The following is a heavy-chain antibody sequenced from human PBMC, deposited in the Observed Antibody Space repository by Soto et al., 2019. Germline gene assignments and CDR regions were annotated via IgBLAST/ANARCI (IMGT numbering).Heavy chain of an antibody. CDR3: ARHGHGDYGSPYWYFDL. J-gene: IGHJ2*01. D-gene: IGHD3-10*01. CDR2: IYYSGST. V-gene: IGHV4-59*08. CDR1: GGSISSYY. Sequence: SETLSLTCTVSGGSISSYYWSWIRQPPGKGLERIGYIYYSGSTNYNPSLKSRVTISVDTSKNQFSLKLSSVTAADTAVYYCARHGHGDYGSPYWYFDLWGRGTLVTVSS.